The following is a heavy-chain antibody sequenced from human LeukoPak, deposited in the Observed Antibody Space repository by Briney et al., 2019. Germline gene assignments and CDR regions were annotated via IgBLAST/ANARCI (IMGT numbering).Heavy chain of an antibody. D-gene: IGHD3-22*01. CDR2: IYPGDSDT. J-gene: IGHJ5*02. CDR3: ARSSKEDSSGYYRNWFDP. Sequence: GESLMISCKGSGYSFTSYWIGWVRQMPGKGLEWMGIIYPGDSDTRYSPSFQGQVTISADKSISTAYLQWSSLKASETAMYYCARSSKEDSSGYYRNWFDPWGQGTLVTVSS. CDR1: GYSFTSYW. V-gene: IGHV5-51*01.